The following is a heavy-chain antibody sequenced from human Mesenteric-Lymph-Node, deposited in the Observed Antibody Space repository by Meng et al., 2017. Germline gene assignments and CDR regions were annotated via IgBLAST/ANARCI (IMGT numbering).Heavy chain of an antibody. D-gene: IGHD6-19*01. CDR3: ARNARWEQWLVPDY. CDR1: GFTFDDYA. V-gene: IGHV3-9*01. CDR2: ISWNSGSI. J-gene: IGHJ4*02. Sequence: GGSLRLSCAASGFTFDDYAMHWVRQAPGKGLEWVSGISWNSGSIGYADSVKGRFTISRDNSKNTLYLQMNSLRAEDTAVYYCARNARWEQWLVPDYWGQGTLVTVSS.